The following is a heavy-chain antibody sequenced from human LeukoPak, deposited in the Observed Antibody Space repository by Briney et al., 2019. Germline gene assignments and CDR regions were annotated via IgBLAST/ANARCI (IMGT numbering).Heavy chain of an antibody. V-gene: IGHV1-2*02. CDR1: GYTFTDYY. CDR2: MHPNSGGT. J-gene: IGHJ3*02. CDR3: ARHTTIFGVAIIDI. Sequence: WASVKVSCKASGYTFTDYYMHWLRQAPGQGLEWMGWMHPNSGGTNYAQKFQGRVTMTRDTSISTAYMDLSSLRSDDTAVYYCARHTTIFGVAIIDIWGQGTMVTVSS. D-gene: IGHD3-3*01.